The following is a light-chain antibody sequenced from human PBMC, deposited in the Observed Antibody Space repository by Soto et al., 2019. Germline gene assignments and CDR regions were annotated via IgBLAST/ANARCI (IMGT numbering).Light chain of an antibody. CDR2: DAS. Sequence: DIVLTQSPGTLSLSPGERATLSCRASQSVNNAYLAWYQQKPGQAPRLLIYDASKRATGIPDRFSGSGSGTDFTLTISRLEPEDFAVYYCQQYGTSVLTFGGGTKVEIK. J-gene: IGKJ4*01. V-gene: IGKV3-20*01. CDR1: QSVNNAY. CDR3: QQYGTSVLT.